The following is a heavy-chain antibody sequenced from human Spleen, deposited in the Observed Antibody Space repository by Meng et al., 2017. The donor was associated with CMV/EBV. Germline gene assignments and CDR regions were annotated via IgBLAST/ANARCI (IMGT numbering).Heavy chain of an antibody. CDR3: ARLTIFGVVNYYYYGMDV. J-gene: IGHJ6*02. V-gene: IGHV4-39*07. D-gene: IGHD3-3*01. Sequence: GSLRLSCTVSGGSISSSSYYWGWIRQPPGKGLEWIGSIYYSGSTYYNPSLKSRVTISVDTSKNQFSLKLSSVTAADTAVYYCARLTIFGVVNYYYYGMDVWGQGTTVTVSS. CDR2: IYYSGST. CDR1: GGSISSSSYY.